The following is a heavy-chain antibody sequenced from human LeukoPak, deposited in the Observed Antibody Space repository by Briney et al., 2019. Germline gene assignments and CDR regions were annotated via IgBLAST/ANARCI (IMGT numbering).Heavy chain of an antibody. V-gene: IGHV4-34*01. CDR3: ARAGTPPNDAFDI. D-gene: IGHD2-15*01. CDR2: INHSGST. J-gene: IGHJ3*02. CDR1: GGSFSGYY. Sequence: SETLSLTCAVYGGSFSGYYWSWIRQPPGKGLEWIGEINHSGSTNYNPSLKSRVTISVDTSKNQFSLKLSSVTAADTAVYYCARAGTPPNDAFDIWGQGTMVTVSS.